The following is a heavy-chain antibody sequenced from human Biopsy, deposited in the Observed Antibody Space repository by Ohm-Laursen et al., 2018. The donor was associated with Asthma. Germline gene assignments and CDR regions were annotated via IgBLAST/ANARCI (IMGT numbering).Heavy chain of an antibody. CDR1: GFTFRSYA. Sequence: SLRLSCTASGFTFRSYAMHWVRQAPGKGLEWVAGWGSYYDGGLKYYADSVNGRFTVSRDDSKNTLYLQMNSLRPDDTAVYYCARDVMEWYLPAFDFWGQGTLVTVSS. CDR2: WGSYYDGGLK. J-gene: IGHJ4*02. V-gene: IGHV3-30-3*01. CDR3: ARDVMEWYLPAFDF. D-gene: IGHD3-3*01.